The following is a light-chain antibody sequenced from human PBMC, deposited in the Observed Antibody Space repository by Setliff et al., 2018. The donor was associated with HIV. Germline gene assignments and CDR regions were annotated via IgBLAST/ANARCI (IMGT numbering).Light chain of an antibody. V-gene: IGLV2-14*03. Sequence: QSALTQPPSASGSPGQSVTISCTGTSGDVGNYNSVSWYQQHPGKAPKLMIYDVSNRPSGVSNRFSGSKSGNTASLTISGLQAEDEADYYCSSYTSSSTRVFGGGTKVTVL. CDR2: DVS. J-gene: IGLJ2*01. CDR1: SGDVGNYNS. CDR3: SSYTSSSTRV.